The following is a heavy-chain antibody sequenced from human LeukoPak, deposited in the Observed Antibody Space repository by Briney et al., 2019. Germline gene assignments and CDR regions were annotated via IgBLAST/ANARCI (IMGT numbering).Heavy chain of an antibody. CDR1: GYTFTGYY. CDR3: ARVCGIPGTRYYYYYMDV. V-gene: IGHV1-2*02. D-gene: IGHD3-10*01. Sequence: ASVKVSCKASGYTFTGYYMHWVRQAPGQGLEWMGWINPNSGGTNYAQKFQGRVTMARDTSISTAYMELSRLRSDDTAVYYCARVCGIPGTRYYYYYMDVWGKGTTVTISS. J-gene: IGHJ6*03. CDR2: INPNSGGT.